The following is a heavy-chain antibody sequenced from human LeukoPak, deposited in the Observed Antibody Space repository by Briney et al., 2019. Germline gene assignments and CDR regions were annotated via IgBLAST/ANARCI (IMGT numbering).Heavy chain of an antibody. J-gene: IGHJ2*01. CDR2: IYESGQTT. Sequence: GGSPRLSCVGSGFTFSSHAMSWVRQAPEKGLEWVSGIYESGQTTHYADSVKGRFSISRDNSKNTLYLQMNSLRVEDSAVYFCARDSASIAAAVYWYFDLWGRGTLVTVSS. D-gene: IGHD6-13*01. V-gene: IGHV3-23*01. CDR3: ARDSASIAAAVYWYFDL. CDR1: GFTFSSHA.